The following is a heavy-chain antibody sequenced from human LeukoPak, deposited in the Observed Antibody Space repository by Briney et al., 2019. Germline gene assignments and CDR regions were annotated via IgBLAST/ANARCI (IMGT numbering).Heavy chain of an antibody. CDR1: GYTFTGYA. D-gene: IGHD5-12*01. CDR3: AKKVRGPSHPLDF. Sequence: ASVKVSCKASGYTFTGYAIHWGRQAPGQGLEWMGWINPEKRDTGYAHKFQGRVTMTSDTSISTAYMELGSLRSDDPAVYYCAKKVRGPSHPLDFWGQGTLVTVPS. CDR2: INPEKRDT. V-gene: IGHV1-2*02. J-gene: IGHJ4*02.